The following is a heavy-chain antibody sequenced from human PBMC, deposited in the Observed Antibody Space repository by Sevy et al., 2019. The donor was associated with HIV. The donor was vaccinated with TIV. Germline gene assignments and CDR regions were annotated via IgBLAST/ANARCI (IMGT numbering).Heavy chain of an antibody. D-gene: IGHD2-8*02. CDR2: IRYDGSNK. CDR3: AKGADIVLAPPHEDRQYYFDY. V-gene: IGHV3-30*02. Sequence: GGSLRLSCAASGFTFSSYGMHWVHQAPGKGLEWVAFIRYDGSNKYYADSVKGRFTISRDNSKNTLYLQMNSLRAEDTAVYYCAKGADIVLAPPHEDRQYYFDYWGQGTLVTVSS. J-gene: IGHJ4*02. CDR1: GFTFSSYG.